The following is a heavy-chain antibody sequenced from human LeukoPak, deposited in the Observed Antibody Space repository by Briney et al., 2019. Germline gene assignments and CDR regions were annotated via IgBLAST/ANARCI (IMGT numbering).Heavy chain of an antibody. CDR3: AREGARAFPYYYGSGSLEFDP. V-gene: IGHV1-18*01. CDR2: ISAYNGNT. Sequence: ASVSVSCTASGYTFTSYGISWVRQAPGQGLEWMGWISAYNGNTNYAQKLQGRVTMTTDTSTSTAYMELRSLRSDDTAVYYCAREGARAFPYYYGSGSLEFDPWGQGTLVTVSS. J-gene: IGHJ5*02. CDR1: GYTFTSYG. D-gene: IGHD3-10*01.